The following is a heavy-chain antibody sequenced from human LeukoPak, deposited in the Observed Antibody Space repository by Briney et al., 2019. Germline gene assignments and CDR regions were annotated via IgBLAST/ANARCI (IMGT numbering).Heavy chain of an antibody. CDR1: GGTFSSSA. J-gene: IGHJ6*02. V-gene: IGHV1-69*04. CDR3: ARDQGLTAPPPYGLDV. Sequence: SVKVSCKTSGGTFSSSAITWVRQAPGQGLEWMGRIVPVLNITTYAQKFQGSVTITADTSTSTVYMELSSLRSEETAVYYCARDQGLTAPPPYGLDVWGQGTTVIVSS. CDR2: IVPVLNIT. D-gene: IGHD5-18*01.